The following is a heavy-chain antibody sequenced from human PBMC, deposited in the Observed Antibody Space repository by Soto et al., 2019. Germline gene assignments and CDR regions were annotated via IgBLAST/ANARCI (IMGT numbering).Heavy chain of an antibody. Sequence: ASVKVSCKASGGTFSSYAISWVRQAPGQGLEWMGGIIPIFGTANYAQKFQGRVTITADESTSTAYMELSSLRSEDTAVYYCARDWYSSGWFDWFDPWGQGTLVTSPQ. V-gene: IGHV1-69*13. J-gene: IGHJ5*02. CDR1: GGTFSSYA. CDR3: ARDWYSSGWFDWFDP. CDR2: IIPIFGTA. D-gene: IGHD6-19*01.